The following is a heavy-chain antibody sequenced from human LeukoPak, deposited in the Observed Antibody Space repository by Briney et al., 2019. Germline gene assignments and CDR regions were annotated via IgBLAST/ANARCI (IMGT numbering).Heavy chain of an antibody. D-gene: IGHD5-12*01. Sequence: GRSLRLSCAASGFSFSSYAMHWVRQAPGKGLEWVALISYDGSNKYYADSVKGRFTISRDNSKNTVHLQMNSLRPEDTAVYYCARGRGYGAYDWNDYWGQGTLVTVSS. J-gene: IGHJ4*02. V-gene: IGHV3-30-3*01. CDR1: GFSFSSYA. CDR2: ISYDGSNK. CDR3: ARGRGYGAYDWNDY.